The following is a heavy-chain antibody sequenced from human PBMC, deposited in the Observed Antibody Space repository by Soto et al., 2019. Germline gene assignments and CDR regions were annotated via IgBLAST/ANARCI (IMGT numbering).Heavy chain of an antibody. CDR1: GFTFSNFD. D-gene: IGHD6-13*01. Sequence: EVQLVESGGDMVQPGGSLRLSCEASGFTFSNFDMKWVRQVPGQGLEWISYISSSSRYIYYAGSVEGRFTISRDNAKNSLYLQMNSLRDEDTAVYYCARGTTSWYNGWLDPWGQGTLVTVSS. CDR2: ISSSSRYI. CDR3: ARGTTSWYNGWLDP. J-gene: IGHJ5*02. V-gene: IGHV3-48*02.